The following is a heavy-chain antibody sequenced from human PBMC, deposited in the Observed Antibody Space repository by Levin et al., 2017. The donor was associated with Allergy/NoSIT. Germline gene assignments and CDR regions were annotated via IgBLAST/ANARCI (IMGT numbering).Heavy chain of an antibody. D-gene: IGHD1-26*01. Sequence: GGSLRLSCAASGSTFSGSAIHWVRQASGKGLEWVGRIRSKAKGYATAYGASVKGRFTISRDDSKTYLQMNNLKTEDTAMYYCTTLGDYFDSWGQGTLVTVSS. J-gene: IGHJ4*02. CDR2: IRSKAKGYAT. CDR3: TTLGDYFDS. V-gene: IGHV3-73*01. CDR1: GSTFSGSA.